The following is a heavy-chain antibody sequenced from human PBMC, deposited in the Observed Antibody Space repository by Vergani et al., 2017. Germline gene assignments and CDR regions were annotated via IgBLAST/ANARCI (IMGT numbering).Heavy chain of an antibody. CDR3: ATNRLAAITDYFDY. CDR2: ISGSGGST. V-gene: IGHV3-23*04. J-gene: IGHJ4*02. Sequence: EVQMVESGGDLVKPGGSLRLSCVASGFTFSHYSMNWVRQAPGKGLEWVSAISGSGGSTYYADSVKGRFTISRDNSKNTLYLQMNSLRAEDTAVYYCATNRLAAITDYFDYWGQGTLVTVSS. CDR1: GFTFSHYS. D-gene: IGHD2-2*02.